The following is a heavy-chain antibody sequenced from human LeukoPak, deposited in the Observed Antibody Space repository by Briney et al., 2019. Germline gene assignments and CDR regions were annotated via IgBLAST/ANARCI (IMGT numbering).Heavy chain of an antibody. CDR1: GGTFSSYA. D-gene: IGHD1-26*01. Sequence: SVKVSCKASGGTFSSYAISWVRQAPGQGLEWMGRIIPIFGTANYAQKFQGRVTITTDESTSTAYMELSSLRSEDTAVYYCPRGHSGSPSFDIWGQGTIVTVSS. V-gene: IGHV1-69*05. CDR3: PRGHSGSPSFDI. CDR2: IIPIFGTA. J-gene: IGHJ3*02.